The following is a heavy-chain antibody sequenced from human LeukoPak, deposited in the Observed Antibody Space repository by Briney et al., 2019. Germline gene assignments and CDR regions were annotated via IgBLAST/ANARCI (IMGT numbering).Heavy chain of an antibody. CDR1: GGSISSSSYY. V-gene: IGHV4-39*02. D-gene: IGHD4-17*01. CDR2: IYYSGST. J-gene: IGHJ4*02. Sequence: SETLSLTCTVSGGSISSSSYYWGWIRQPPGKGLEWIGSIYYSGSTYYNPSLKSRVTISVDTSKNQFSLKLSSVTAADTAVYYCAGESADGDGNYWGQGTLVTVSS. CDR3: AGESADGDGNY.